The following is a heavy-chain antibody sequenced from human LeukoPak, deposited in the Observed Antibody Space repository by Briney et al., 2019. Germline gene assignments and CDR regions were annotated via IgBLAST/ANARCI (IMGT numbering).Heavy chain of an antibody. J-gene: IGHJ3*02. D-gene: IGHD3-22*01. CDR2: VYGDGST. CDR1: RFTVNSNY. V-gene: IGHV3-66*02. Sequence: GGSLRLSCAASRFTVNSNYMGWVRQAPGKGLEWVSVVYGDGSTYYPDSVKGRFTISRDNSQSTLFLQLDSLRAEDTAVYYCARLYDRSSYGAFDIWGQGTMVTVSS. CDR3: ARLYDRSSYGAFDI.